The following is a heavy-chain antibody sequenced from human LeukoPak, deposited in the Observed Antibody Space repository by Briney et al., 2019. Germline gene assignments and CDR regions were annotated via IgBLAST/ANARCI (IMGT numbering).Heavy chain of an antibody. CDR3: AKAYGYCSSSSCSHEEFDY. V-gene: IGHV3-30*18. Sequence: GGSLRLSCAASGFTFSSYGMHWVRQAPGKGLEWVVVISYDGSNKYYADSVKGRFTISRDNSKNTLYLQMNSLRAEDTAVYYCAKAYGYCSSSSCSHEEFDYWGQGTLSPSPQ. J-gene: IGHJ4*02. CDR1: GFTFSSYG. CDR2: ISYDGSNK. D-gene: IGHD2-2*01.